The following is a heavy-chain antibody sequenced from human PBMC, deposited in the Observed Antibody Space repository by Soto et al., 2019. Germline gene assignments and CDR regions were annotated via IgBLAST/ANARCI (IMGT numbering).Heavy chain of an antibody. CDR3: AGDRSADRFLQHFQH. J-gene: IGHJ1*01. CDR1: GFIFTSYS. Sequence: GGSLRLSCAASGFIFTSYSMVWVRQAPGKGLEWVSSISSRSDSIYYADSVKGRFTISRDNAQNSLYLQMNSLTSEDTAVYYSAGDRSADRFLQHFQHWGPGTLVTVSS. CDR2: ISSRSDSI. D-gene: IGHD6-19*01. V-gene: IGHV3-21*01.